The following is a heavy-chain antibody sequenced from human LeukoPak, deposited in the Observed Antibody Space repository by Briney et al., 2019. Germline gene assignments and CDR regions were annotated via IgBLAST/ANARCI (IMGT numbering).Heavy chain of an antibody. J-gene: IGHJ4*02. D-gene: IGHD1-26*01. CDR3: TARRGGSRLDY. CDR1: GFTFGDYA. Sequence: GGSLRLSCTASGFTFGDYAMSWVRQAPGKGLEWVGFIRSKAYGGTTEYAASVKGRFTISREDSNSVAYVQMNSLKTEDTAVYYCTARRGGSRLDYWGQGTLVPVSS. V-gene: IGHV3-49*04. CDR2: IRSKAYGGTT.